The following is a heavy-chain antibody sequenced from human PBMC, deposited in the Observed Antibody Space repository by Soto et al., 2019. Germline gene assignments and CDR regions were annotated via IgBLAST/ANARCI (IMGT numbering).Heavy chain of an antibody. D-gene: IGHD1-20*01. Sequence: QGKLVQSGAEVKKPGSSVKVSCKASGGTFSSDAIRWVRQAPGQGLEWMGGIISLFGTASSAQKFQGRGTITADEATSTAYMDLSSLRSEDTAVDDCASDDGVGYNCVDPWGERTLVTVAS. V-gene: IGHV1-69*01. CDR2: IISLFGTA. CDR1: GGTFSSDA. CDR3: ASDDGVGYNCVDP. J-gene: IGHJ5*02.